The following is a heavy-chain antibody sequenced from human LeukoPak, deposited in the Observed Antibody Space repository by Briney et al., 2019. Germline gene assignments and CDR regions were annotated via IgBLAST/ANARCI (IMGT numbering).Heavy chain of an antibody. Sequence: SETLSLTCTVSGASISSGNYYWSWIRQTAGKGLEWIGRIHVTGRTDYNPSLKSRVTMSVDTSKNQFSLKLSSVTAADTAVYYCARSRWDIVVVPAAADAFDIWGQGTMVTVSS. J-gene: IGHJ3*02. CDR3: ARSRWDIVVVPAAADAFDI. V-gene: IGHV4-61*02. CDR2: IHVTGRT. D-gene: IGHD2-2*01. CDR1: GASISSGNYY.